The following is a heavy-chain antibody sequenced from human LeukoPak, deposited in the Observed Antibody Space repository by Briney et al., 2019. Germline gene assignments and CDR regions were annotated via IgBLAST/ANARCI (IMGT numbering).Heavy chain of an antibody. J-gene: IGHJ5*02. D-gene: IGHD3-9*01. CDR3: ARHGYDISTGHNWFDP. CDR1: GGSISCYY. Sequence: SETLSLTCTVSGGSISCYYWSWIRQPPGKGLEWIGYIFYSGSTSYNPSLKSRVTISGDTSKNQFSLKLSSVTAADTAVYYCARHGYDISTGHNWFDPWGQGTLVTVSS. CDR2: IFYSGST. V-gene: IGHV4-59*08.